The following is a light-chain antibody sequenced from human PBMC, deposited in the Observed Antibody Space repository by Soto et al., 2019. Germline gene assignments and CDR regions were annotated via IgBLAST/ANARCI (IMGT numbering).Light chain of an antibody. CDR1: QGIRYD. J-gene: IGKJ1*01. CDR2: AAS. CDR3: LQDYNYPRT. V-gene: IGKV1-6*01. Sequence: AIQMTQSPSSLSASVGERVTNTYRVSQGIRYDLGWYQQKPGKAPKLLIYAASSLQSGVPSRFSGSGSGTDFTLTICSLQPEDFATYYCLQDYNYPRTFGQGTKVDIK.